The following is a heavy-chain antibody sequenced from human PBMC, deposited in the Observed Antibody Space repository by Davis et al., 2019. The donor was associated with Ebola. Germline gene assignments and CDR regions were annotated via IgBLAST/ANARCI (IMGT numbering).Heavy chain of an antibody. CDR2: INPKSGAT. D-gene: IGHD2-2*01. J-gene: IGHJ4*02. CDR3: ARGPAANAPLDY. V-gene: IGHV1-2*02. Sequence: ASVKVSCKAFGYTFTYYYINWVRQTPGQGLEWMGRINPKSGATTYAQRFQGRVTMTRDTSSGTAYMDLGSLKSDDTAVYYCARGPAANAPLDYWGQGTLVTVSS. CDR1: GYTFTYYY.